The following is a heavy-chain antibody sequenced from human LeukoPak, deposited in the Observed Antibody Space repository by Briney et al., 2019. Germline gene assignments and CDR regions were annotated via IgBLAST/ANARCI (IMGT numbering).Heavy chain of an antibody. V-gene: IGHV3-48*02. CDR1: GFTFSSYS. Sequence: GGSLRLPCAASGFTFSSYSMNWVRQAPGKGLEWVSHITASGTAMFYADSVKGRFTTSRDNAKNSLYLQMNSLRDEDTAVYYCASSGSYRFDYWGQGTLVTVSS. D-gene: IGHD1-26*01. J-gene: IGHJ4*02. CDR3: ASSGSYRFDY. CDR2: ITASGTAM.